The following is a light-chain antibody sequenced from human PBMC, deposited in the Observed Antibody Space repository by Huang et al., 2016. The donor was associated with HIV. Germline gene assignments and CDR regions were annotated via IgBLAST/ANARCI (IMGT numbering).Light chain of an antibody. J-gene: IGKJ5*01. CDR2: DAS. V-gene: IGKV3-11*01. Sequence: EIVLTQSPATLSLSPGERATLSCRASQSVVNLAWYQQKPGQAPRLLIYDASNRASGSPARFSGSGSGTDFTLTVNILQPEDSAVYYCQQRNSWPPITFGQGTRLEIK. CDR1: QSVVN. CDR3: QQRNSWPPIT.